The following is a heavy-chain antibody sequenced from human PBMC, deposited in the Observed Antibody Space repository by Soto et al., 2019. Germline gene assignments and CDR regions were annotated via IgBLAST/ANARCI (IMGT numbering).Heavy chain of an antibody. CDR3: ARVPVLRYFDWFFDY. CDR2: INHSGST. Sequence: SETLSLTCAVYGGSFIGYYWSWIRQPPGKGLEWIGEINHSGSTNYNPSLKSRVTISVDTSKNQFSLKLSSVTAADTAVYYCARVPVLRYFDWFFDYWGQGTLVTVSS. J-gene: IGHJ4*02. D-gene: IGHD3-9*01. CDR1: GGSFIGYY. V-gene: IGHV4-34*01.